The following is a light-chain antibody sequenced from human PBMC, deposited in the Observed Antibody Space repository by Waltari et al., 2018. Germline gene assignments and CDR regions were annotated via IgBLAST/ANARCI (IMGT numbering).Light chain of an antibody. CDR1: QSLTKRY. Sequence: VLPQSPGTLSLSPGEGATLSCRASQSLTKRYLAWYQQKPVQAPRLLIYGASSRAAGIPDRFSGSGSGTDFTLTISRLEPDDFAVYYCQQYGSSVMYTFGQGTKLEIK. CDR3: QQYGSSVMYT. V-gene: IGKV3-20*01. J-gene: IGKJ2*01. CDR2: GAS.